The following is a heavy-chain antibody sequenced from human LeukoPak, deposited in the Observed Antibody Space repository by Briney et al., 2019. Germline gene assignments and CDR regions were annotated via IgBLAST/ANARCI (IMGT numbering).Heavy chain of an antibody. CDR3: AVVGSSGWLYYFDY. CDR1: GYTFTGYY. Sequence: ASVKVSCKASGYTFTGYYMHWVRQASGQGLEWMGWINPNSGGTNYAQKFQGRVTMTRDTSISTAYMELSRLRSDDTAVYYCAVVGSSGWLYYFDYWGQGTLVTVSS. D-gene: IGHD6-19*01. J-gene: IGHJ4*02. CDR2: INPNSGGT. V-gene: IGHV1-2*02.